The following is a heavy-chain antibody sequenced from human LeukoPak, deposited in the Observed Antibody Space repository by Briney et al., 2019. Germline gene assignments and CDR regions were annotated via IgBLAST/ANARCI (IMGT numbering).Heavy chain of an antibody. Sequence: GGSLRLSCAASGFTFSSYSMNWVRQAPGKGLEWVSSISSSSSYIYYADSVKGRFTISRDNAKNSLYLQMNSLRAEDTAVYYCARDREGATFSAFDIWGQGTMVIVSS. CDR3: ARDREGATFSAFDI. V-gene: IGHV3-21*01. CDR1: GFTFSSYS. J-gene: IGHJ3*02. D-gene: IGHD1-26*01. CDR2: ISSSSSYI.